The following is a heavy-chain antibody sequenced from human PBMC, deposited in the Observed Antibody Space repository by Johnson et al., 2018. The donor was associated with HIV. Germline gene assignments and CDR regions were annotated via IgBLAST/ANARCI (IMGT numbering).Heavy chain of an antibody. J-gene: IGHJ3*02. D-gene: IGHD6-19*01. Sequence: VQLVESGGDWVQRGGSLTLSSPASRFTFSNYDIHWVRQATGIGLEWVSTMGTAGDTYYAGSVKGRFTVSRENAKNSLYIQMNSLRAEDTAVYYCARDNGAVAGPEGAFDIWGQGTMVTVSS. CDR2: MGTAGDT. CDR1: RFTFSNYD. V-gene: IGHV3-13*01. CDR3: ARDNGAVAGPEGAFDI.